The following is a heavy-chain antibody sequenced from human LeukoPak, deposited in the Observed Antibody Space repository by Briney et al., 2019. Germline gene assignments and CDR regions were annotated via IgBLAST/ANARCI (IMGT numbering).Heavy chain of an antibody. CDR1: GGTFSSYA. V-gene: IGHV1-69*13. J-gene: IGHJ5*02. Sequence: SVKVSCKASGGTFSSYAISWVRQAPGQGLEWMGGIIPIFGTANYAQKFQGRVTITADESTSTAYMELSSLRSEDTAVYYCAKKDYYYDSSGIDLWGQGTLVTVSS. D-gene: IGHD3-22*01. CDR2: IIPIFGTA. CDR3: AKKDYYYDSSGIDL.